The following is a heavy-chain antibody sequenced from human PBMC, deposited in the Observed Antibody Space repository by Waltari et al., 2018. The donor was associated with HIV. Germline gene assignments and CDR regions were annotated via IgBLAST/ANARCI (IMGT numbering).Heavy chain of an antibody. V-gene: IGHV1-69*02. D-gene: IGHD2-8*01. CDR2: VCPIVGRA. CDR3: ASGTYCTNGVCPKDY. CDR1: EGTFSSYT. Sequence: QVERVQSGAAVMKPGASVEVSCKAPEGTFSSYTISLLRPAPGQGLAWMGRVCPIVGRANYAQNCEGRVTSTADKSESTAYMELRSLRSEDTAVYYCASGTYCTNGVCPKDYWGQGTLVTVSA. J-gene: IGHJ4*02.